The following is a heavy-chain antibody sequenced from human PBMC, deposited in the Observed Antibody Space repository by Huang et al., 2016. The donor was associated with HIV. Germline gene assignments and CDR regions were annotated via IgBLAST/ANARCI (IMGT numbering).Heavy chain of an antibody. Sequence: EVQLVQPGAEVKKPGESLKISCKGSGYTFTTYWIGWVRQMPGKGLEWLGISYQGDSDSSYSASVKGQVTISADKASRTAYLRGSSLNASDTAVYYCARSQGYCSGGSCYGAFDLWGQGTMVTVSS. CDR2: SYQGDSDS. J-gene: IGHJ3*01. D-gene: IGHD2-15*01. CDR1: GYTFTTYW. V-gene: IGHV5-51*03. CDR3: ARSQGYCSGGSCYGAFDL.